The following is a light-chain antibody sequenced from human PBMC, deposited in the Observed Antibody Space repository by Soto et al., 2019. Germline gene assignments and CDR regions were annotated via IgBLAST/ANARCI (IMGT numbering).Light chain of an antibody. Sequence: QSALTQPASVSGSPGQSITISCTGTSSDVGGYTYVSWYQHHPGKAPKLMIYDVSNRPSGVSSRFSGSKSGNTASLTISGLQAEDEADYYCSSYTSSTPYVVFGGGTKLTVL. CDR3: SSYTSSTPYVV. V-gene: IGLV2-14*03. J-gene: IGLJ2*01. CDR2: DVS. CDR1: SSDVGGYTY.